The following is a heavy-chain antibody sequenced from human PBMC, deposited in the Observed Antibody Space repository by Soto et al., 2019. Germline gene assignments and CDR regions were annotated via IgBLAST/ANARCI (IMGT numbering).Heavy chain of an antibody. D-gene: IGHD3-10*01. V-gene: IGHV3-23*01. Sequence: LRLSCASSGLTLSSYAMSWVRQAPGKGLEWVSAISASGVSTYYADSVKGRFTISRDDSKNTLYLQMSSLSAEDTAVYYCATGSYGSAGYYTRAKGNWFDPWGQGTLVTVSS. CDR3: ATGSYGSAGYYTRAKGNWFDP. CDR1: GLTLSSYA. CDR2: ISASGVST. J-gene: IGHJ5*02.